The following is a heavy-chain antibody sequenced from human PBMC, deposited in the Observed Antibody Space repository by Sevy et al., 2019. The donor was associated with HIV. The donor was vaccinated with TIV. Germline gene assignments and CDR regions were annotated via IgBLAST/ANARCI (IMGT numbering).Heavy chain of an antibody. J-gene: IGHJ4*02. CDR2: MSGRGGST. D-gene: IGHD3-3*01. CDR3: AKDVPDQSWYDDFWSGSPCFDY. CDR1: GFTFGNYA. V-gene: IGHV3-23*01. Sequence: GGSLRLSYAASGFTFGNYAMSWVRQAPGKGLEWVSSMSGRGGSTDYADSVKGRFTISRDNSKNTLYLQMNSLRAEDTAIYYCAKDVPDQSWYDDFWSGSPCFDYWGRGTLVTVSS.